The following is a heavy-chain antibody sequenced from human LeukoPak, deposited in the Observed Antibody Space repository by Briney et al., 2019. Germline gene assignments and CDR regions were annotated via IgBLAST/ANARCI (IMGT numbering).Heavy chain of an antibody. D-gene: IGHD6-13*01. CDR2: IKEGGSEK. Sequence: GGSLRFSCAASGLNFSSRWMNWVRQAPGQGLEWVASIKEGGSEKHYVDSVKGRFTISRDNGKNSLYLQMNSLRAEDTAVYYCARDSGWWRFDFWGQGTLVTVSS. V-gene: IGHV3-7*03. CDR1: GLNFSSRW. J-gene: IGHJ4*02. CDR3: ARDSGWWRFDF.